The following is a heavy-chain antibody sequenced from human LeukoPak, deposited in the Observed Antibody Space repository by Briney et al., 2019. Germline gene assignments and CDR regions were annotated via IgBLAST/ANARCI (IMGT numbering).Heavy chain of an antibody. CDR3: ARVSLYGDLDP. CDR1: GGSVSSGSYY. CDR2: IYYSGST. D-gene: IGHD4-17*01. V-gene: IGHV4-61*01. Sequence: SETLSLTCTVSGGSVSSGSYYWSWIQQPPGKGLEWIGYIYYSGSTNYNPSLKSRVTISVDTSKNQFSLKLSSVTAADTAVYYCARVSLYGDLDPWGQGTLVTVSS. J-gene: IGHJ5*02.